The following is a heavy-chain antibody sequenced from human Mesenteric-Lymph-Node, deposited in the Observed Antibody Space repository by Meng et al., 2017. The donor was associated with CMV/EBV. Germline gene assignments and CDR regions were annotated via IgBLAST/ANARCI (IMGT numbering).Heavy chain of an antibody. V-gene: IGHV3-23*01. CDR2: ISGSGDTT. J-gene: IGHJ4*02. D-gene: IGHD2-2*02. CDR3: AKDLPCSTTCYMFDY. CDR1: GFTFSSYG. Sequence: GGSLRLSCAASGFTFSSYGMHWVRQAPGKGLEWVSTISGSGDTTYYADSVKGRFTISRDNSKNTLYLQMNSLRAEDTAVYYCAKDLPCSTTCYMFDYWGQGTLVTVSS.